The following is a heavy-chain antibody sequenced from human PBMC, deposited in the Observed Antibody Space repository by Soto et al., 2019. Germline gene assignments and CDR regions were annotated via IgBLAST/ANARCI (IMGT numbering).Heavy chain of an antibody. V-gene: IGHV1-2*04. J-gene: IGHJ6*02. CDR2: INPKSGGT. CDR1: GYSFTDYH. CDR3: ARGDSTDCSNGVCSFFYNHDMDV. Sequence: ASVKVSYKASGYSFTDYHIHWVRQAPGQGLEWLGRINPKSGGTSTAQKFQGWVTMTTDTSISTASMELTRLTSDDTAIYYCARGDSTDCSNGVCSFFYNHDMDVWGQGTTVTVSS. D-gene: IGHD2-8*01.